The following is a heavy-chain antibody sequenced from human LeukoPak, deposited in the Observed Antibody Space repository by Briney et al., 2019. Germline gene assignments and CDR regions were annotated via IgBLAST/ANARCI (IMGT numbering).Heavy chain of an antibody. CDR2: IWFGGTSQ. V-gene: IGHV3-33*08. CDR3: ARDHGSSWDY. CDR1: GFTFNNYG. Sequence: GGSLRLSCVASGFTFNNYGMHWVRQAPGKGLEWVAVIWFGGTSQHYADSVKGRFSISKDNSNETLYLQMNSLRPEDTAVYYCARDHGSSWDYWGQGTLVTVSS. J-gene: IGHJ4*02. D-gene: IGHD6-13*01.